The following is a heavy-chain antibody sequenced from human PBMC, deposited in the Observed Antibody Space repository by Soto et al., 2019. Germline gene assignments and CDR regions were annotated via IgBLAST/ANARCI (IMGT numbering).Heavy chain of an antibody. D-gene: IGHD1-26*01. CDR1: GFPFSTYS. CDR2: FSGRSGAI. CDR3: ATLSTAVDLGAFDQ. J-gene: IGHJ4*02. V-gene: IGHV3-48*01. Sequence: EVQLVESGGGLVQPGGSLRLSCAASGFPFSTYSLGWVRQAPGKGLEGISYFSGRSGAIFYADSGEGRFTISSDNVKNSLYLQMDSLPAEDPAVYYCATLSTAVDLGAFDQWGQGTLVTVSS.